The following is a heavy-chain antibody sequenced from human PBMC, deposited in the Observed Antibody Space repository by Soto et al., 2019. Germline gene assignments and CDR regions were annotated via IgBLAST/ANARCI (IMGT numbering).Heavy chain of an antibody. CDR1: GDSVSSNSAA. Sequence: SQTLSLTCAISGDSVSSNSAAWNWIRQSPSRGLEWLRRTYYRSKWYNDYAVSVKSRITINPDTSKNQFSLQLNSVTPEDTAVYYCARDLPNKQWLVRDYYYYGMDVWGQGTTVTVSS. D-gene: IGHD6-19*01. J-gene: IGHJ6*02. V-gene: IGHV6-1*01. CDR3: ARDLPNKQWLVRDYYYYGMDV. CDR2: TYYRSKWYN.